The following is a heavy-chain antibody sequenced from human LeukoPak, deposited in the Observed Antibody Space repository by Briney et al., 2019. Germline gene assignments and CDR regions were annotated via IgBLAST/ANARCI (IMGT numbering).Heavy chain of an antibody. CDR3: ARHYGP. J-gene: IGHJ5*02. Sequence: KPSETLSLTCAVYGGSFSGYYWSWIRQPPGKELEWIGSIYDSGSTYYNPSLKSRVTISVDTSKNQFSLKLNSVTAADTAVYYCARHYGPWGQGTLVTVSS. D-gene: IGHD3-16*01. CDR2: IYDSGST. CDR1: GGSFSGYY. V-gene: IGHV4-34*01.